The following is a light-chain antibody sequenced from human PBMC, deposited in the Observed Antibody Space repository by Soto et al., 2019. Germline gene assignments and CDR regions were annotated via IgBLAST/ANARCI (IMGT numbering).Light chain of an antibody. CDR2: GAS. CDR1: QSVSSN. CDR3: QKYNNWLIT. Sequence: EIVMTQSPATLSVSPGERATLSCRASQSVSSNLAWYQQKPGQSPKLLIYGASTRASGIPARCSGSGSGTEFSLNISSHQSEDYAAYYCQKYNNWLITFGQGTRLEIK. J-gene: IGKJ5*01. V-gene: IGKV3-15*01.